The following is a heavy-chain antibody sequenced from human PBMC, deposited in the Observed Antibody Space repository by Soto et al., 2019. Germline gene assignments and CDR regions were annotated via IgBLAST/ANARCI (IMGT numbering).Heavy chain of an antibody. D-gene: IGHD6-6*01. CDR1: GYSFTSYW. V-gene: IGHV5-51*01. CDR2: IYPGDSDT. Sequence: GESLKISCKGSGYSFTSYWIGWVRQMPGKGLEWMGIIYPGDSDTRYSPSFQGQVTISADKSISTAYLQWSSLKASDTAMYYCARLAERSSSRKYYYYYYGMDVWGQGTTVTAP. J-gene: IGHJ6*02. CDR3: ARLAERSSSRKYYYYYYGMDV.